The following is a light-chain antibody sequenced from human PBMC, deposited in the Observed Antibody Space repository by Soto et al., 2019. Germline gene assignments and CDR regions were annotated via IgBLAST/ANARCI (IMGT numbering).Light chain of an antibody. Sequence: DIQLTQSPSFLSASVGDRVTITCRASQGISSYLAWYQQKPGKAPKLLIYAASTLQSGVPSRFSGSGSGTEFTLTISSLQPEDFATYYCQQLNSYLFGQGTKVDSK. V-gene: IGKV1-9*01. CDR1: QGISSY. J-gene: IGKJ1*01. CDR3: QQLNSYL. CDR2: AAS.